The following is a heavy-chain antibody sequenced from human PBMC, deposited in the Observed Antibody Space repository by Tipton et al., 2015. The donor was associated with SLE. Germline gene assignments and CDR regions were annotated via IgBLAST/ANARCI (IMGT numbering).Heavy chain of an antibody. V-gene: IGHV3-64D*09. J-gene: IGHJ3*02. CDR3: VKVLVPYSSSWWSDALDI. D-gene: IGHD6-13*01. CDR2: ISGNGGST. CDR1: GFTFSSYA. Sequence: GSLRLSCSASGFTFSSYAMHWVRQAPGKGLEYVSAISGNGGSTYYADSVKGRFTISRDNSKNTLYLQMSSLRAEDTAVFYCVKVLVPYSSSWWSDALDIWGQGTMVTVSS.